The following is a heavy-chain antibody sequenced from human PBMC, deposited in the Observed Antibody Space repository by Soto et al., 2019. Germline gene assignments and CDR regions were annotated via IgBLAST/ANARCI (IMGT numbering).Heavy chain of an antibody. D-gene: IGHD4-17*01. CDR2: INAGNGNT. Sequence: QVQLVQSGAEEKKPGASVKVSCKASGYTFTRYAMHWLRQAPGQRLEWMGWINAGNGNTKYSQKFQGRVTITRDTSASIAYMELSSLRSEDTAVYYCARFTPDDYPCDYWGQGTLVTVSS. V-gene: IGHV1-3*05. J-gene: IGHJ4*02. CDR1: GYTFTRYA. CDR3: ARFTPDDYPCDY.